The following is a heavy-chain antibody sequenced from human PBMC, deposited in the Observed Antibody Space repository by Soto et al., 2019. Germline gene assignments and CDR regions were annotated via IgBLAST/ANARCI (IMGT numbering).Heavy chain of an antibody. V-gene: IGHV4-59*11. CDR1: GGSISSHH. Sequence: SETLSLTCTVSGGSISSHHWSWIRQPPGKGPECIGSIHDSGSTTYNPSLKSRVTISVDTSKNQFSLSMTSVTAADTAVYYCARGSASSIWLDYGGKGILGTVSS. CDR2: IHDSGST. D-gene: IGHD6-13*01. J-gene: IGHJ4*02. CDR3: ARGSASSIWLDY.